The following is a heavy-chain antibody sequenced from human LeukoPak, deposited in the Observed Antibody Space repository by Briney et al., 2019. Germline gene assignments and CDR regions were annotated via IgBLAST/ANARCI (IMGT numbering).Heavy chain of an antibody. V-gene: IGHV3-30*18. Sequence: GGPLSLSCAASGFTFSNYGMHWVRQAPGRGLEWVAVISYDGSNNNYADSVKGRFTISRDNSKNTLYLQMNSLRAEDTAVYYSVKGYDDSSGYYGRERNVFDIWGQGTMVTVSS. J-gene: IGHJ3*02. CDR3: VKGYDDSSGYYGRERNVFDI. CDR2: ISYDGSNN. CDR1: GFTFSNYG. D-gene: IGHD3-22*01.